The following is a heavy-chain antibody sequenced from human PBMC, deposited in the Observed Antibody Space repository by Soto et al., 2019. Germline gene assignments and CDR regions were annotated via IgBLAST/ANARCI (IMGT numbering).Heavy chain of an antibody. CDR2: IYYSGST. CDR1: GGSISSSSYY. J-gene: IGHJ5*02. V-gene: IGHV4-39*01. D-gene: IGHD3-3*01. Sequence: QLQLQESGPGLVKPSETLSLTCTVSGGSISSSSYYWGWIRQPPGKGLEWIGSIYYSGSTYYNPSLKSRVTISVDTSKNQFSLKLSSVTAADTAVYYCARSYYDFWSGPHLDNWFDPWGQGTLVTVSS. CDR3: ARSYYDFWSGPHLDNWFDP.